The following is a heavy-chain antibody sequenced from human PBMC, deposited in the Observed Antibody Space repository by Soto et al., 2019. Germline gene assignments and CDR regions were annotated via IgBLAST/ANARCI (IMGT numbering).Heavy chain of an antibody. CDR3: ARDLQAGTDNVNWFAP. CDR1: GFTVSSKY. D-gene: IGHD1-1*01. Sequence: GGSLRLSCAASGFTVSSKYMSWVRQAPGKGLEWVAVIAYDGSNRWYADSAKGRFTISRDNSKNTVYLQMSSLRGEDTAVYYCARDLQAGTDNVNWFAPWGQGTLVTVSS. V-gene: IGHV3-30*03. J-gene: IGHJ5*02. CDR2: IAYDGSNR.